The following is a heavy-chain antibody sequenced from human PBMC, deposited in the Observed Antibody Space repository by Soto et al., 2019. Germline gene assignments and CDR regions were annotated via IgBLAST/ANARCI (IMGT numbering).Heavy chain of an antibody. D-gene: IGHD3-22*01. CDR3: ARSGWFYYDSTYYGMDV. CDR1: GDSVASHDAV. V-gene: IGHV6-1*01. CDR2: TYYRSKWYH. Sequence: QTLSLTCAISGDSVASHDAVWNWIRQSPSRGLEWLGRTYYRSKWYHDYAVSVKSRIIINPDSSKNQFSLQLKSVTPEDTAVYFCARSGWFYYDSTYYGMDVWGQGTTVTVSS. J-gene: IGHJ6*02.